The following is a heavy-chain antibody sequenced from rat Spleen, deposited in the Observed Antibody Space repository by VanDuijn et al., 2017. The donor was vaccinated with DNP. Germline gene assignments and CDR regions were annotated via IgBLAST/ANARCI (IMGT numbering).Heavy chain of an antibody. CDR2: INTDGGST. CDR1: GFTFSSYW. V-gene: IGHV5-58*01. J-gene: IGHJ4*01. CDR3: ARRFRDTRAMDA. Sequence: EVQLVETGGGLVQPGRSLKLSCVASGFTFSSYWMYWIRQAPGKGLEWVASINTDGGSTYYPDSVKGRFTISRDNAENTVYLQMNSLRSEDTATYYCARRFRDTRAMDAWGQGTSVTVSS. D-gene: IGHD4-3*01.